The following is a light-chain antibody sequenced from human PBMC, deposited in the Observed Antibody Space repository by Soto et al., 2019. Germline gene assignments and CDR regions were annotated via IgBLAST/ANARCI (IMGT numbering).Light chain of an antibody. CDR3: GTWDSSLSAVV. CDR2: DNN. Sequence: QSVLTQPPSVSAAPRQKVTISCSGSSSNIGNNYVSWYQQLSGTAPKLLIYDNNKRPSGIPDRFSGSKSGTSATLGITGLQTGDEADYYCGTWDSSLSAVVFGGGTKLTVL. V-gene: IGLV1-51*01. CDR1: SSNIGNNY. J-gene: IGLJ2*01.